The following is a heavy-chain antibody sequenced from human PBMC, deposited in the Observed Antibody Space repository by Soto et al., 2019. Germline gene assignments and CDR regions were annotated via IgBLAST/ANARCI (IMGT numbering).Heavy chain of an antibody. CDR2: IHAGNGYT. J-gene: IGHJ3*02. D-gene: IGHD5-12*01. V-gene: IGHV1-3*01. CDR1: GYTFDNYA. CDR3: ARVQYSGYDFKLAFDI. Sequence: QVQLVQSGAQVKKPGASVKVSCKASGYTFDNYALHWVRQAPGRRLEWMGWIHAGNGYTKYSKSFQGRATITRDTSASTVHMDLSSLRSEDTAVYYCARVQYSGYDFKLAFDIWGQGTMVTVSS.